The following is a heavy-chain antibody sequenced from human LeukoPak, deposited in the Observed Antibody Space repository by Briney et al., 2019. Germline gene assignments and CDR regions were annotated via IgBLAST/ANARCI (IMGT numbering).Heavy chain of an antibody. CDR3: ARHVGYYDSSDYHGYLDY. CDR1: GGSISPYY. D-gene: IGHD3-22*01. CDR2: IYYSGST. Sequence: PSETLSLTCTVSGGSISPYYWSWIRQPPGKGLEWIGYIYYSGSTNYNPSLKSRVTISVDTSKNQFSLKLTSVTAADTAVYYCARHVGYYDSSDYHGYLDYWGQGTLVTVSS. J-gene: IGHJ4*02. V-gene: IGHV4-59*08.